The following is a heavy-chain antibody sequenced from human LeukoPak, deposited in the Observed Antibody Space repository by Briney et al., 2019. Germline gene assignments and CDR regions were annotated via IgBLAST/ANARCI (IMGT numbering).Heavy chain of an antibody. D-gene: IGHD4-11*01. J-gene: IGHJ3*02. Sequence: GGSLRLSCAASGFTFSSYEMNWVRQAPGKGLEWVSYISSSGSTIYYADSVKGRFTISRDNAKNSLYLQMNSLRAEDTAVYYYARVLPYSGAFDIWGQGTMVTVSS. CDR2: ISSSGSTI. CDR1: GFTFSSYE. CDR3: ARVLPYSGAFDI. V-gene: IGHV3-48*03.